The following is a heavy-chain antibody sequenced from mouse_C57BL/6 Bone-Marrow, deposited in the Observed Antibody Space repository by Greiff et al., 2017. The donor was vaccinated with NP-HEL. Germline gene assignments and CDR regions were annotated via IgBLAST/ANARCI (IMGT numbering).Heavy chain of an antibody. CDR2: INPNNGGT. Sequence: VQLQQSGPELVKPGASVKISCKASGYTFTDYYMNWVKQSHGKSLEWIGDINPNNGGTSYNQKFKGKATLTVDKSSSTAYMELRSLTSEDSAVYYCARSGVITYYFDYWGQGTTLTVSS. CDR1: GYTFTDYY. CDR3: ARSGVITYYFDY. J-gene: IGHJ2*01. D-gene: IGHD1-1*01. V-gene: IGHV1-26*01.